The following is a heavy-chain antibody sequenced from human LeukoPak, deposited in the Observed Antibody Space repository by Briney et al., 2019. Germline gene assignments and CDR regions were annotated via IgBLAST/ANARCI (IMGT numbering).Heavy chain of an antibody. CDR1: GGSISNSSFY. CDR3: ARGPFLTTHIFWSGRPGGAFDI. J-gene: IGHJ3*02. D-gene: IGHD3-3*01. V-gene: IGHV4-39*07. Sequence: TSETLSLTCTVSGGSISNSSFYWDWIRQSPGTGLEWIGSISYSGSSFYNPSLESRVTILVHTSKHQFSLTLSSVTAADTAVYFCARGPFLTTHIFWSGRPGGAFDIWGQGTMVTVSS. CDR2: ISYSGSS.